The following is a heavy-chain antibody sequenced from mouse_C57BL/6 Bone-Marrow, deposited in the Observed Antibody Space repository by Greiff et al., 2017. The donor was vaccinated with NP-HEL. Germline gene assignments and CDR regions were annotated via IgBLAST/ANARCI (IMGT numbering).Heavy chain of an antibody. V-gene: IGHV1-7*01. Sequence: QVQLQQSGAELAKPGASVKLSCKASGYTFTSDWMHWVKQRPGQGLEWIGYINPSSGYTKYNQKFKDKATLTADKSSSTAYMQLSSLTEEDSPVYYCARQDDGSSSFGYWGQGATLTVSS. CDR1: GYTFTSDW. D-gene: IGHD1-1*01. CDR2: INPSSGYT. J-gene: IGHJ2*01. CDR3: ARQDDGSSSFGY.